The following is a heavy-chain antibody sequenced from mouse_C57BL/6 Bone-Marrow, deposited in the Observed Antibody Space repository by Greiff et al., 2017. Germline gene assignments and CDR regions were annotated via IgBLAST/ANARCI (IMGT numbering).Heavy chain of an antibody. CDR3: AREDYDGLAY. Sequence: EVQVVESGPELVKPGASVKIPCKASGYTFTDYNMDWVKQSHGTSLEWIGDINPNNGGTFYNQKFKGKATVTVDKSSSTAYMEIRSLTSEDTAVYYCAREDYDGLAYWGQGTLVTVSA. D-gene: IGHD2-4*01. CDR2: INPNNGGT. CDR1: GYTFTDYN. V-gene: IGHV1-18*01. J-gene: IGHJ3*01.